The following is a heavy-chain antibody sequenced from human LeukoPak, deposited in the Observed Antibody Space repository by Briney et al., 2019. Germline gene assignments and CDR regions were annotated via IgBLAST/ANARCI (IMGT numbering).Heavy chain of an antibody. CDR3: ARVHKVQHYSGSYLYYFDY. D-gene: IGHD1-26*01. V-gene: IGHV1-2*02. CDR1: GYTFTGYY. J-gene: IGHJ4*02. Sequence: ASVKVSCKTSGYTFTGYYMHWVRQAPGQGLEWMGWINPNSGGTNSAQKFQGRVTMTRDTSISTAYMELTRLRSDDTAVYYCARVHKVQHYSGSYLYYFDYWGQGTLVTVSS. CDR2: INPNSGGT.